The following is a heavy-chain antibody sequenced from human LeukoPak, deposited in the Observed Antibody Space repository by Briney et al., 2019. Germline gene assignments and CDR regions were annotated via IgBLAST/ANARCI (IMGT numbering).Heavy chain of an antibody. CDR2: INHSGST. V-gene: IGHV4-34*01. D-gene: IGHD4-17*01. Sequence: PSETLSLTCAVYGGSFSGYYWSWIRQPPGKGLEWIGEINHSGSTNYNPSLKSRVTISVDTSKNQFSLKLSSVTAADTAVYYCARASDYGDYVRYDAFDIWGQGTMVTVSS. CDR1: GGSFSGYY. CDR3: ARASDYGDYVRYDAFDI. J-gene: IGHJ3*02.